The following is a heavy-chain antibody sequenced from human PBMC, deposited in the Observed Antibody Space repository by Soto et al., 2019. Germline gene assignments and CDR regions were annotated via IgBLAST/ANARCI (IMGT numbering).Heavy chain of an antibody. CDR2: ISSSSSAI. J-gene: IGHJ4*02. CDR3: ARGSGTSRDYFDY. D-gene: IGHD2-2*01. CDR1: GFTFSSSS. Sequence: GGSLRLSCSASGFTFSSSSMNWVRQAPGKGLEWVSVISSSSSAIYYADSVKGRFTISRDNAKNSLYLQMNSLRAEDTAVYYCARGSGTSRDYFDYWGQGTLVTVSS. V-gene: IGHV3-48*01.